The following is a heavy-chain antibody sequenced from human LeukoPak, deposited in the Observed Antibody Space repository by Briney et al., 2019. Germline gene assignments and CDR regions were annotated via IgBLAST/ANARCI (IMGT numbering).Heavy chain of an antibody. Sequence: SETLSLTCAVYGGSFSGYYWSWIRQPPGKGLEWIGEINHSGSTNYNPSLKSRVTISVDTSKNQFSLKPTSVTAADSAVYYCAGLGVMVLVYQSESWGQGTPVTVSS. D-gene: IGHD2-8*01. CDR3: AGLGVMVLVYQSES. V-gene: IGHV4-34*01. CDR2: INHSGST. J-gene: IGHJ1*01. CDR1: GGSFSGYY.